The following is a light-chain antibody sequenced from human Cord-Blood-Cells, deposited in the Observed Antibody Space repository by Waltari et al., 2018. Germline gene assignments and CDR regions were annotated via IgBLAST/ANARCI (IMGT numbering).Light chain of an antibody. Sequence: EIGLTQSPATLSLSPGERATLSCRASQSVSSYLAWYQQKPGQAPSLLIYDASNRATGIPARFSGSGSGTDFTLTISSLEPEDFAVYYCQQRSNWLTFGGGTKVEIK. CDR2: DAS. CDR3: QQRSNWLT. J-gene: IGKJ4*01. CDR1: QSVSSY. V-gene: IGKV3-11*01.